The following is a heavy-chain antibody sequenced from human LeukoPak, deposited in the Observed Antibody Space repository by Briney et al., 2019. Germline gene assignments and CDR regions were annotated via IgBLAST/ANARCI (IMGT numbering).Heavy chain of an antibody. D-gene: IGHD6-19*01. CDR1: GFTVSSNY. V-gene: IGHV3-66*01. Sequence: GGSLRLSCAASGFTVSSNYMSWVRQAPGKGLEWVSVIYSGGSTYYADSVKGRFTISRDNSKNTLYLQTNSLRAEDTAVYYCARSAVAGTSDYWGQGTLVTVSS. CDR2: IYSGGST. J-gene: IGHJ4*02. CDR3: ARSAVAGTSDY.